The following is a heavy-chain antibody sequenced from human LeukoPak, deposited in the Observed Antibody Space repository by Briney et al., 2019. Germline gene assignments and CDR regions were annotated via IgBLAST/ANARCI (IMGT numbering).Heavy chain of an antibody. CDR2: IYTSGST. D-gene: IGHD5-12*01. V-gene: IGHV4-4*07. CDR3: ARLTYSGYDWAYYFDY. CDR1: GGSISSYY. J-gene: IGHJ4*02. Sequence: SETLSLTCTVSGGSISSYYWSWIRQPAGEGLEWIGGIYTSGSTNYNPSLKSRVTMSVDTSKNRFSLKLSSVTAADTAVYYCARLTYSGYDWAYYFDYWGQGSLVTVSS.